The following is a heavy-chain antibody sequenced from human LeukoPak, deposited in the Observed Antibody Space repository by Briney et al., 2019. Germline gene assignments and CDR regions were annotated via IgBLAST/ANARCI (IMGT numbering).Heavy chain of an antibody. D-gene: IGHD6-6*01. V-gene: IGHV3-21*01. CDR3: ARSYSSSRGTFDY. CDR1: GFTFSSYG. Sequence: GGSLRLSCAASGFTFSSYGMNWVRQAPGKGLEWVSSITSSSSYIYYADSVKGRFTISRDNAKNSLYLQMNSLRAEDAAVYYCARSYSSSRGTFDYWGQGTLVTVSS. CDR2: ITSSSSYI. J-gene: IGHJ4*02.